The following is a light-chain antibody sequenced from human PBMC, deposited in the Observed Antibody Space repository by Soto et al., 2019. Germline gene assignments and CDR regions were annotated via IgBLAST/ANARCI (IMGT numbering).Light chain of an antibody. CDR3: QQYSTSPWT. Sequence: DIVMTQSPDSLAVSLGERATINCRSSQTIFYSSNRKDYLASYQQKPGQPPRVLIYWASTRESGVPDRFSGSGSGSDFTLTISNLQAEDVAVFYCQQYSTSPWTFGQGTKVEIK. CDR2: WAS. V-gene: IGKV4-1*01. J-gene: IGKJ1*01. CDR1: QTIFYSSNRKDY.